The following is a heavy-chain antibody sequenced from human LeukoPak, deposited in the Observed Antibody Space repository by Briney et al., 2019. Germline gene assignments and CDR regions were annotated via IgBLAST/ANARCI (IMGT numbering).Heavy chain of an antibody. CDR2: ISSSSSYT. CDR3: VAGTAADF. J-gene: IGHJ4*02. Sequence: GGSLRLSCVVSGIPFSDYYMNWIRQAPGKGLEWISYISSSSSYTDYADSVKGRFTISRDNAKSALYLQMNSLRLEDTAVYYCVAGTAADFWGQGTLVTVSS. CDR1: GIPFSDYY. D-gene: IGHD6-13*01. V-gene: IGHV3-11*03.